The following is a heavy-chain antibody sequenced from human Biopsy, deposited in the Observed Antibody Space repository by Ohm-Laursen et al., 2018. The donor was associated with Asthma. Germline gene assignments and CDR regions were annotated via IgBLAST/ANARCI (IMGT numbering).Heavy chain of an antibody. CDR3: ARLAYGSGSFFDF. V-gene: IGHV5-51*01. Sequence: ESLRISCNASGYIFTSYWIGWARQMPGKGLEWMGIIFPGDSDTIYSPSFQGQVTISADKSISTAYLQWSSLKASDTAIYYCARLAYGSGSFFDFWGQGTLVTVAS. D-gene: IGHD3-10*01. CDR2: IFPGDSDT. CDR1: GYIFTSYW. J-gene: IGHJ4*02.